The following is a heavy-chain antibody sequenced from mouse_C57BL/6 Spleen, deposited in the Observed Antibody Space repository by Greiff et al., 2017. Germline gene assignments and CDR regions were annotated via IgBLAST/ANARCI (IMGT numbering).Heavy chain of an antibody. V-gene: IGHV1-64*01. CDR2: IHPNSGST. CDR3: ASNPSFAY. J-gene: IGHJ3*01. CDR1: GYTFTSYW. Sequence: QVHVKQPGAELVKPGASVKLSCKASGYTFTSYWMHWVKQRPGQGLEWIGMIHPNSGSTNYNEKFKSKATLTVDKSSSTAYMQLSSLTSEDSAVYYCASNPSFAYWGQGTLVTVSA.